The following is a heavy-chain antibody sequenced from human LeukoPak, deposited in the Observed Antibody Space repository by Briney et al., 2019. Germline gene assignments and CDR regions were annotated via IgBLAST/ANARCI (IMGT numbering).Heavy chain of an antibody. CDR1: GYTFTSYG. CDR3: ARGVTAATNYFYYYYMDV. V-gene: IGHV1-18*01. J-gene: IGHJ6*03. Sequence: VASVKVSCKASGYTFTSYGISWVRQAPGQGLEWMGWISAYNGNTNYAQKLQGRVIMTTDTSTTTAYMELRSLRSDDTAVYYCARGVTAATNYFYYYYMDVWGKGTTVTVSS. CDR2: ISAYNGNT. D-gene: IGHD6-13*01.